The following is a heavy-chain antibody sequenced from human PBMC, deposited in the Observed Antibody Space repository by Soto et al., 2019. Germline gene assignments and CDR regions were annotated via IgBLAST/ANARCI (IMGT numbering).Heavy chain of an antibody. V-gene: IGHV1-69*13. CDR3: ASSTADYGDYGNYYFDY. Sequence: ASVKVSCKASGGTFSSYAISWVRQAPGQGLEWMGGIIPIFGTANYAQKFQGRVTITADESTSTAYMELSSLRSEDTAVYYCASSTADYGDYGNYYFDYWRQGTLVTVSS. CDR1: GGTFSSYA. CDR2: IIPIFGTA. J-gene: IGHJ4*02. D-gene: IGHD4-17*01.